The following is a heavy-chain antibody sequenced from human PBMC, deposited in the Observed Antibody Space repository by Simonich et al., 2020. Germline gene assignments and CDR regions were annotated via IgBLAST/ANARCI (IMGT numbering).Heavy chain of an antibody. CDR2: ISAYNGNT. Sequence: QIQLVQSGAEVKKPGASVKVSCKASGYPFTSYGISWVRQAPGQWLEWMGWISAYNGNTNYAQKLQGRVTMTTDTATSTAYMELRSLRSDDTAVYYCARASRGTWWYYYFDYWGQGTLVTVSS. CDR3: ARASRGTWWYYYFDY. V-gene: IGHV1-18*01. J-gene: IGHJ4*02. D-gene: IGHD2-15*01. CDR1: GYPFTSYG.